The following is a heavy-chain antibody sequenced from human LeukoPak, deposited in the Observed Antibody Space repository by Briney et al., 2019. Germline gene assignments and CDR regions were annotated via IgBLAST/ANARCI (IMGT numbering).Heavy chain of an antibody. J-gene: IGHJ4*02. CDR3: ARHPTYYYGSALDY. CDR1: GGSISSYY. Sequence: SETLSLTCTVSGGSISSYYWSWIRQPAGKGLEWIGRIYTSGSTNYNPSLKSRVTISVDTSKNQFSLKLSSVTAADTAVYYCARHPTYYYGSALDYWGQGTLVTVSS. D-gene: IGHD3-10*01. CDR2: IYTSGST. V-gene: IGHV4-4*07.